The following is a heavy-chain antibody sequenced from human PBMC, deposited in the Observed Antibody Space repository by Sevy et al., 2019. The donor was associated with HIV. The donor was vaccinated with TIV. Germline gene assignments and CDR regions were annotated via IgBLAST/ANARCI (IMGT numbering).Heavy chain of an antibody. CDR2: ISSSGSTI. Sequence: GGSLRLSCAASGFTFSDYYMSWIRQAPGKGLEWVSYISSSGSTIYYADSVKGRFTISRDNAKNSLYLQMNSLRAEDTAVYYGARGPERGYSYGPRDYYYYGMDVWGQGTTVTVSS. J-gene: IGHJ6*02. CDR1: GFTFSDYY. V-gene: IGHV3-11*01. D-gene: IGHD5-18*01. CDR3: ARGPERGYSYGPRDYYYYGMDV.